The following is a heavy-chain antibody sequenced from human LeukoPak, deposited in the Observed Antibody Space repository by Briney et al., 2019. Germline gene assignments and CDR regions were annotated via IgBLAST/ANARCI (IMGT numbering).Heavy chain of an antibody. CDR3: VRDNYSYRLDV. D-gene: IGHD2-21*01. V-gene: IGHV3-53*01. CDR2: IYSDNT. J-gene: IGHJ4*02. CDR1: GFTVSSNS. Sequence: PGGSLRLSCTVSGFTVSSNSMSWVRQAPGKGLEWVSFIYSDNTHYSDSVKGRFTISRDNSKNTLYLHMNSLRAEDTAIYYCVRDNYSYRLDVWGQGTLVTVSS.